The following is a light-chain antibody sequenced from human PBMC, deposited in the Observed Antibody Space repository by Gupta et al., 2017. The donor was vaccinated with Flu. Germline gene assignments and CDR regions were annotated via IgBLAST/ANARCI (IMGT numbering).Light chain of an antibody. CDR3: QKRSNWPPYT. Sequence: EIVLTQSPATLSLSPGERATLFCTASQSVSTYLAWYQHKPGQAPRLLIYDASNRATGIPARFSGSGSGTDFTLTISSLEPEDFAFYYCQKRSNWPPYTFGQGTRLEIK. CDR2: DAS. CDR1: QSVSTY. J-gene: IGKJ2*01. V-gene: IGKV3-11*01.